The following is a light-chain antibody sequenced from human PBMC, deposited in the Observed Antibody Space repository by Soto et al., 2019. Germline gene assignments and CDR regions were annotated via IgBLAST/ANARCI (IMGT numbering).Light chain of an antibody. Sequence: QSALTQPASVSGSPGQSITISCSGTSSDVGGYNYVSWYQQHPDKAPKLMIYDVSNRPSGVSNRFSGSKSGNTASLTISGLQAEDEADYYCSSWSSSSTLVFGGGTKLTVL. CDR3: SSWSSSSTLV. J-gene: IGLJ3*02. V-gene: IGLV2-14*01. CDR1: SSDVGGYNY. CDR2: DVS.